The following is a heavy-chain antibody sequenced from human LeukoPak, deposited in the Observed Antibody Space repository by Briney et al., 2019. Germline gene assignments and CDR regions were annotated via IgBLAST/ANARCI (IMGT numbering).Heavy chain of an antibody. V-gene: IGHV4-61*02. CDR2: IYASGNT. CDR1: GGSITSGNYY. CDR3: ARGFDP. Sequence: SQTLSLTCTVSGGSITSGNYYWSWIRQPAGKGLEWIGRIYASGNTNYSPSLKSRVTISVDTSKNQFSLRLSSVTAADTAVYYRARGFDPWGQGTLVTVSS. J-gene: IGHJ5*02.